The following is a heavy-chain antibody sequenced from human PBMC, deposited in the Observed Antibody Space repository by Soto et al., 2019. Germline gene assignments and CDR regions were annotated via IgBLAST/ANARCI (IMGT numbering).Heavy chain of an antibody. CDR2: IYWNDDK. D-gene: IGHD6-19*01. Sequence: QITLKESGPALVKATQTLTLTCTFSGFSLSTSGVGVGWIRQPPGKALDWLALIYWNDDKHSSPSLKSSLTITKDTSKNQVVLTMTNMDPVDTATYYCARLSVAGTIGAFDIWGQGTMVTVSS. V-gene: IGHV2-5*01. CDR3: ARLSVAGTIGAFDI. CDR1: GFSLSTSGVG. J-gene: IGHJ3*02.